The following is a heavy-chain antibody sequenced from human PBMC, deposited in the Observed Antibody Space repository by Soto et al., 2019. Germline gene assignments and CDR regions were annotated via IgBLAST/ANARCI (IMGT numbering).Heavy chain of an antibody. J-gene: IGHJ4*02. V-gene: IGHV4-4*02. CDR1: GVSISSGNW. CDR2: IFHDGTA. CDR3: ARLVYDTRLNYMYFDF. D-gene: IGHD3-10*01. Sequence: SETLSLTCAVCGVSISSGNWWTWVRQSPQRGLEYIGEIFHDGTANYYPSFERRVAISVDTSKNQFSLKLTSVTAADTAIYFCARLVYDTRLNYMYFDFWGQGTLVTVSS.